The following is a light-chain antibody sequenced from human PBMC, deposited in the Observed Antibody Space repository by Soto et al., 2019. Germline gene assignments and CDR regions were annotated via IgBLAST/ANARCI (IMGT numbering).Light chain of an antibody. V-gene: IGKV3-11*01. CDR2: DAS. CDR3: QQRSNLLT. Sequence: EIVLTQSPATLSLSPGERATLSCRASQSVSSYLAWYQQKPGQAPRLLIYDASNRATGIPARFSGSGSGTDFTLIISSLEHEDFAVYYCQQRSNLLTFGGGTKVEIK. CDR1: QSVSSY. J-gene: IGKJ4*01.